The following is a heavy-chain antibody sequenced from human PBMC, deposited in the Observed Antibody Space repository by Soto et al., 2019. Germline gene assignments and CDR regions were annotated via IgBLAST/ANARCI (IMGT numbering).Heavy chain of an antibody. CDR3: ARGVIRSYYYGSGSYYWFDP. Sequence: SETPALTCAVYGGSFSGYYWSWIRQPPGKGLEWIGEINHSGSTNYNPSLKSRVTISVDTSKNQFSLKLSSVTAADTAVYYCARGVIRSYYYGSGSYYWFDPWGQGTLVTVSS. CDR1: GGSFSGYY. V-gene: IGHV4-34*01. D-gene: IGHD3-10*01. CDR2: INHSGST. J-gene: IGHJ5*02.